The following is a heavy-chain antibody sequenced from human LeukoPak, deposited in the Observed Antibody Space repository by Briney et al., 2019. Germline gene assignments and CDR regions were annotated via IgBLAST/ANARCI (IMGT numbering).Heavy chain of an antibody. CDR2: ISASNANT. CDR3: ARARGYSYGYSDY. J-gene: IGHJ4*02. V-gene: IGHV1-18*01. CDR1: GYTFNSYG. Sequence: GASVKVSCKASGYTFNSYGINWVRQAPGQGLEWMGWISASNANTDYAQRFQDRVTMTTDTSTTTAYMELTSLRSDDTAVYYCARARGYSYGYSDYWGQGTLVTVSS. D-gene: IGHD5-18*01.